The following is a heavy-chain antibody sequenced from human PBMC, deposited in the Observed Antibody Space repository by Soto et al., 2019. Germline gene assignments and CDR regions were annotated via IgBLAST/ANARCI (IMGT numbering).Heavy chain of an antibody. CDR3: ERGLRRGIAAAGSVENWFDP. CDR2: INAGNGNT. CDR1: GYTFTGYA. J-gene: IGHJ5*02. Sequence: ASVKVSCKASGYTFTGYAMHWVRQAPGQRLEGMGWINAGNGNTKYAQKFQGRVTITRDTSASTAYMELSSLRAEDTAVYYCERGLRRGIAAAGSVENWFDPWGQGTLVTVSS. V-gene: IGHV1-3*01. D-gene: IGHD6-13*01.